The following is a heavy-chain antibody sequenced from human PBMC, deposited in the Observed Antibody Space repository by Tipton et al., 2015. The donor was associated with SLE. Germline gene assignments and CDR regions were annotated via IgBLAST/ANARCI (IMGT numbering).Heavy chain of an antibody. CDR3: AREVDAFDI. V-gene: IGHV1-46*01. Sequence: QSGAEVKKPGASVKVSCKASGCSFTRYHVDWVRQAPGQGLEWMGIIDPSGGFTTYAQKFQGRVTMTRDTSTSTVYMELSGLTSDDTAVYYCAREVDAFDIWGQGTTVIVS. J-gene: IGHJ3*02. CDR1: GCSFTRYH. CDR2: IDPSGGFT.